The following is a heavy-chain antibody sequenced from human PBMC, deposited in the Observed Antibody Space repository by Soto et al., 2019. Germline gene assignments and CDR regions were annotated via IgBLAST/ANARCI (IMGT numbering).Heavy chain of an antibody. CDR1: GYTFTSYY. J-gene: IGHJ6*02. CDR3: ARDDRRVLRYFDWLPPDGMDV. CDR2: INPSGGST. Sequence: ASVKVSCKASGYTFTSYYMHWVRQAPGQGLEWMGIINPSGGSTSYAQKFQGRVTMTRDTSTSTVYMELSSLRSEDTAVYYCARDDRRVLRYFDWLPPDGMDVWGQGTTVTAP. D-gene: IGHD3-9*01. V-gene: IGHV1-46*01.